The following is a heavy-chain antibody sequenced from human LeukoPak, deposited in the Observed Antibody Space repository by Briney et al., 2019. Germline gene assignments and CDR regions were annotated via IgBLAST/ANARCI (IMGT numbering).Heavy chain of an antibody. CDR2: IYYSGST. J-gene: IGHJ4*02. V-gene: IGHV4-61*08. Sequence: PSETLSLTCTVSGASVSSGGYYWSWIRQPPGKGLEWIGYIYYSGSTNYNPSLKSRVTISVDTSKSQFSLKVNSVTAADTAIYYCARRGGSGRSFDYWGQGTLVTVSS. CDR3: ARRGGSGRSFDY. CDR1: GASVSSGGYY. D-gene: IGHD3-10*01.